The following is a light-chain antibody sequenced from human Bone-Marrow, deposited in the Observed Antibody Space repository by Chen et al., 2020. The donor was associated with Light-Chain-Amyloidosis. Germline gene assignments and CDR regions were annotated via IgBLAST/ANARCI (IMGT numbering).Light chain of an antibody. J-gene: IGLJ3*02. V-gene: IGLV3-21*02. CDR2: DDS. CDR1: NIGTTS. Sequence: SSVLTQPCSVAVATGQTATIACGGNNIGTTSVHWYQQTPGQAPLLVGYDDSDRPSGIPERLSCSNSGNTATLTISRVEAGDEADYSCQVWDRSSDRPVFGGGTKLTVL. CDR3: QVWDRSSDRPV.